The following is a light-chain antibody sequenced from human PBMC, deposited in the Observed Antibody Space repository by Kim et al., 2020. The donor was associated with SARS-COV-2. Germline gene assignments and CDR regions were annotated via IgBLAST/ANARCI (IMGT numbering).Light chain of an antibody. CDR2: DAF. Sequence: DIQMTQSPSSLSASVGDRVTITCQASQDISNYLNWYQQKPGKAPKLLIYDAFNLETGFPSRFSGSGSGADFTFTISSLQPEDIATYYCQQYDNLPFTFGPGTKVDIK. CDR3: QQYDNLPFT. J-gene: IGKJ3*01. V-gene: IGKV1-33*01. CDR1: QDISNY.